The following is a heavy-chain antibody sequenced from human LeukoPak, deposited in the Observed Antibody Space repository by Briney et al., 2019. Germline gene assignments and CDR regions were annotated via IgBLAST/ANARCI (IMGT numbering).Heavy chain of an antibody. CDR3: ARGVLY. J-gene: IGHJ4*01. CDR1: GSSVSSGTYY. D-gene: IGHD2-8*01. CDR2: VHHSGIT. Sequence: SETLSLTCSVSGSSVSSGTYYWSWIRQPPGKGLEWIGNVHHSGITNYNSSLKSRVIISLDTSKNQFSLKLSSVTAADTALYYCARGVLYRGQGTLVTVSS. V-gene: IGHV4-61*01.